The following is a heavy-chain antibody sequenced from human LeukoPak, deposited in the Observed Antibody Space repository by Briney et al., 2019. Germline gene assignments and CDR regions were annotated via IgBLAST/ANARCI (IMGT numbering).Heavy chain of an antibody. CDR3: ARDWKIPDY. Sequence: ASVKVSCKASGGTFSSYAISWVRQAPGQGLEWMGWINPNSGGTNYAQKFQGRVTMTRDTSISTAYMELSRLRSDDTAVYYCARDWKIPDYWGQGTLVTVSS. J-gene: IGHJ4*02. CDR2: INPNSGGT. V-gene: IGHV1-2*02. D-gene: IGHD1-1*01. CDR1: GGTFSSYA.